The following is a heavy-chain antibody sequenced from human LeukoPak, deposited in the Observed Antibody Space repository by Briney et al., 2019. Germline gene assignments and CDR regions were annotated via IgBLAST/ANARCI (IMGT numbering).Heavy chain of an antibody. CDR2: IKHDGGEK. J-gene: IGHJ4*02. D-gene: IGHD3-22*01. Sequence: TGGSLRLSCAASGFTFSNFWMSWVRQAPGKGLEWVANIKHDGGEKYYVDSVRGRFTVSRDNAKNSLYLQMNALRAEDTAVYYCAKTYYYDVGNYWGQGTLVTVSS. V-gene: IGHV3-7*01. CDR3: AKTYYYDVGNY. CDR1: GFTFSNFW.